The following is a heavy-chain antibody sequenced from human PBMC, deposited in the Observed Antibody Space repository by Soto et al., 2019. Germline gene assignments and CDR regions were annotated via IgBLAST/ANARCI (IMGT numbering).Heavy chain of an antibody. CDR3: AKERKGYSYGLIYQYGMDV. CDR2: ISGRGGST. J-gene: IGHJ6*02. D-gene: IGHD5-18*01. Sequence: GSLRPSRSASGSSLSSSAISWVRQAPGGGVEWVSAISGRGGSTYYADSVKRRLTISRDNSKNTLYLKMNSLRTEDSALYYGAKERKGYSYGLIYQYGMDVWGQGTTGTVS. V-gene: IGHV3-23*01. CDR1: GSSLSSSA.